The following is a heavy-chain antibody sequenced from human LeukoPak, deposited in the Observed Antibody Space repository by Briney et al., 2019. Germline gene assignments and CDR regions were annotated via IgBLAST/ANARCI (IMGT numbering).Heavy chain of an antibody. CDR1: GVSISSYY. D-gene: IGHD3-22*01. V-gene: IGHV4-59*01. Sequence: SETLSLTCSVSGVSISSYYWSWVRQPPGKGLEWIGYMYSSGRNNYNSSLKSRVTIALDTSQNQFSLELRSVTAADTAVYYCARAWSDGTGYFIDFWGQGILVAVSS. CDR3: ARAWSDGTGYFIDF. CDR2: MYSSGRN. J-gene: IGHJ4*02.